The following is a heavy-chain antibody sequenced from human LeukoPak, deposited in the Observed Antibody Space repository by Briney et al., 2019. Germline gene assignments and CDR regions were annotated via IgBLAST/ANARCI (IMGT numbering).Heavy chain of an antibody. Sequence: ASVKVSCKASGYTFTGYYMHWVRQAPGQGLEWMGWINPNSGGTNYAQKFQGRVTMTRDTSISTAYMELSRLRSDDTAVYYCARSAYYDYVWGSNPINQNPYYYYYYMDVWGKGTTVTVSS. CDR3: ARSAYYDYVWGSNPINQNPYYYYYYMDV. J-gene: IGHJ6*03. CDR1: GYTFTGYY. D-gene: IGHD3-16*02. V-gene: IGHV1-2*02. CDR2: INPNSGGT.